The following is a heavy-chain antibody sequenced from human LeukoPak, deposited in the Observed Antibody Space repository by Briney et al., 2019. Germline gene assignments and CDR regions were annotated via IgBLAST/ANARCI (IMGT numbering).Heavy chain of an antibody. V-gene: IGHV4-39*01. CDR2: IYYSGST. CDR1: GGSISSSSYY. CDR3: ARRAYGSGSYYPYNWFDP. J-gene: IGHJ5*02. D-gene: IGHD3-10*01. Sequence: SETLSLTCTVSGGSISSSSYYWGWIRQPPGKGLEWIGSIYYSGSTYYNPSLKSRVTISVGTSKNQFSLKLSSVTAADTAVYYCARRAYGSGSYYPYNWFDPWGQGTLVTVSS.